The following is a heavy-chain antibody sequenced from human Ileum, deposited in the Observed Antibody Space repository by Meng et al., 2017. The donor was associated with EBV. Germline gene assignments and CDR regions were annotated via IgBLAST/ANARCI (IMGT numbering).Heavy chain of an antibody. Sequence: HIPLKESCPTLVKPTQTLTLPCSFSGFSLTSSGVGVGWIRQPPGKALEWLALIYWNDDKRYSPSLKSRLTVTRDTSKNQVVLTLTNVDPVDTATYYCARRPGSPSSRFDYWGQGTLVTVSS. CDR1: GFSLTSSGVG. V-gene: IGHV2-5*01. CDR3: ARRPGSPSSRFDY. D-gene: IGHD6-6*01. CDR2: IYWNDDK. J-gene: IGHJ4*02.